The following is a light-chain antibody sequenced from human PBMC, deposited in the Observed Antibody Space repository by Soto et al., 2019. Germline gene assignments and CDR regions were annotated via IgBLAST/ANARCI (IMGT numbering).Light chain of an antibody. Sequence: DMQMTQSPSSLSASVGDRVSISCRASQGLGNYLAWYQQKPGKAPKLLIYSASSLQSGVPSRFSGSGSGTDFTLTISGLQPEDVATYYCLTYNGPPLSLGGGTKVEI. V-gene: IGKV1-27*01. CDR3: LTYNGPPLS. J-gene: IGKJ4*01. CDR1: QGLGNY. CDR2: SAS.